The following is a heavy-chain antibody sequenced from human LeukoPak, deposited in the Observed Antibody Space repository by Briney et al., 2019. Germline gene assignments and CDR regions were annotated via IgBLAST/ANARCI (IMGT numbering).Heavy chain of an antibody. V-gene: IGHV4-34*01. CDR2: INHSGST. CDR1: GGSFSGYY. D-gene: IGHD6-13*01. Sequence: SETLSLTCAVYGGSFSGYYWSWIRQPPGKRLEWIGEINHSGSTNYNPSLKSRVTISVDTSKNQFSLKLSSVTAADTAVYYCARGRIAAAGNRYYYYYYMDVWGKGTTVTISS. CDR3: ARGRIAAAGNRYYYYYYMDV. J-gene: IGHJ6*03.